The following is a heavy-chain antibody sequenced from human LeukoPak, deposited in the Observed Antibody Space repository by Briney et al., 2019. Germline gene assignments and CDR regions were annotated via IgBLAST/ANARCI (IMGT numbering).Heavy chain of an antibody. CDR1: GFTFSSYW. V-gene: IGHV3-74*01. D-gene: IGHD6-13*01. Sequence: GGSLRLSCAASGFTFSSYWMHWVRQAPGKGLVWVSRINSDGSSTSYADSVKGRFTISRDNAKNTLYLQMNSLRAEDTAVYYCARVPGIALLTRGYYYYYMDVWGKGTTVTISS. CDR3: ARVPGIALLTRGYYYYYMDV. J-gene: IGHJ6*03. CDR2: INSDGSST.